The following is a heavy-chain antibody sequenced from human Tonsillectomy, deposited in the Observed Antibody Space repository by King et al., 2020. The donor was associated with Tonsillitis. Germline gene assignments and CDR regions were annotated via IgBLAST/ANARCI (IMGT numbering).Heavy chain of an antibody. Sequence: HVQLQESGPGLVKPSETLSLTCTVSGGSISSYYWSWIRQPPGKGLEWIGSVFDTGSTNYNPSLKSRVIISVDTSKNQFSLQLSSVTAADTAVYYCARQGGDYLDFDYWGQGTLVTVSS. CDR3: ARQGGDYLDFDY. V-gene: IGHV4-59*08. CDR2: VFDTGST. D-gene: IGHD4-17*01. CDR1: GGSISSYY. J-gene: IGHJ4*02.